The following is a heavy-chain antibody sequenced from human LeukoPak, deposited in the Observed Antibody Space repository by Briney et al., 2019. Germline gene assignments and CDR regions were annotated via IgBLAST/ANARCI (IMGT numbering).Heavy chain of an antibody. Sequence: GASVKVSCKASGYTFTSYYMHWARQAPGQGLEWMGIINPSGGSTSYAQKFQGRVTMTRDTSTSTVYMKLSSLRSEDTAVYYCAREPEPHHFDYWGQGTLVTVSS. CDR2: INPSGGST. CDR3: AREPEPHHFDY. CDR1: GYTFTSYY. V-gene: IGHV1-46*01. D-gene: IGHD1-14*01. J-gene: IGHJ4*02.